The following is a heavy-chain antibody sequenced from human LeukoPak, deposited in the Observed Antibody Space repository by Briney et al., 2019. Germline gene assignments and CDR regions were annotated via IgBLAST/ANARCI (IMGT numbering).Heavy chain of an antibody. J-gene: IGHJ4*02. V-gene: IGHV4-34*01. D-gene: IGHD3/OR15-3a*01. CDR3: ARESGGTGH. Sequence: SETLSLTCAVSGGSFSSYYWSWIRQPPGKGLEWIGEINHSGSLNYNASLKSRVSISADTSKNQLSLKLTSVTASDTAVYYCARESGGTGHRGQGTLVTVSS. CDR1: GGSFSSYY. CDR2: INHSGSL.